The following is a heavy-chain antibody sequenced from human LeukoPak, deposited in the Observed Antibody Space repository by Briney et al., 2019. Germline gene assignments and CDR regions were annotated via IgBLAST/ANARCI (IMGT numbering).Heavy chain of an antibody. CDR2: ISSSSLSYI. V-gene: IGHV3-21*01. Sequence: GGSLRLSCAASGFTFNSYSMNWVRQAPGKGLEWVSSISSSSLSYIYYADSVKGRFTIFRDNAKNSLYLQMNSLRAEDTAVYYCARGYYYETQGLDWFDPWGQGTLVTVSS. CDR1: GFTFNSYS. J-gene: IGHJ5*02. D-gene: IGHD3-22*01. CDR3: ARGYYYETQGLDWFDP.